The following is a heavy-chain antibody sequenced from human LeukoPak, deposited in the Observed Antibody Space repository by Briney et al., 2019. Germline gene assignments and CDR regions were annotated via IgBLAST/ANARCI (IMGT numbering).Heavy chain of an antibody. V-gene: IGHV3-30-3*01. Sequence: PGGSLRLSCAASGFTFSSYAMHWVRQAPGKGLEWVAVISYDGSNKYYADSVKGRFTISRDNAKNSLYLQMNSLRAEDTAVYYCARDLGSYGSGGFDYWGQGTLVTVSS. D-gene: IGHD3-10*01. J-gene: IGHJ4*02. CDR2: ISYDGSNK. CDR1: GFTFSSYA. CDR3: ARDLGSYGSGGFDY.